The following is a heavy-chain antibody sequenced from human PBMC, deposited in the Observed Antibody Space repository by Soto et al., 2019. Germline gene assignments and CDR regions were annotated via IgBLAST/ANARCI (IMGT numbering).Heavy chain of an antibody. V-gene: IGHV1-69*13. J-gene: IGHJ4*02. CDR2: IIPIFGTA. D-gene: IGHD6-6*01. Sequence: ASVQVSCKASGGTFSSYAISWVRQAPGQGLEWMGGIIPIFGTANYAQKFQGRVTITADESTSTAYMELSSLRSEDTAVYYCARRYSSSSPFDYWGQGTLVTVSS. CDR1: GGTFSSYA. CDR3: ARRYSSSSPFDY.